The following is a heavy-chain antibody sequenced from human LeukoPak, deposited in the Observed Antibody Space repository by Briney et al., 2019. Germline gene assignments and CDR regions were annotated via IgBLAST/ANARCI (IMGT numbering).Heavy chain of an antibody. CDR3: TRMTTGHDY. CDR1: GVSFNDYY. D-gene: IGHD4-17*01. CDR2: INHSGYT. V-gene: IGHV4-34*01. Sequence: SETLSLTCAVSGVSFNDYYWSWVRQTPGKGLEWIGEINHSGYTNDSPSLKSRVTLSIDTSRKQFSLNLRSVTVADSGIYYCTRMTTGHDYWGQGPWSPSPQ. J-gene: IGHJ4*02.